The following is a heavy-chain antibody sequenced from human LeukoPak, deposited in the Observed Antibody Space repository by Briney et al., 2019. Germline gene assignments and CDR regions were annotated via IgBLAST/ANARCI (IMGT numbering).Heavy chain of an antibody. D-gene: IGHD5-18*01. CDR3: ARARGYSYGWNWFDP. CDR2: IYSGGST. Sequence: GGSLRLSCAASGFTVSSNYMSWVRQAPGKGLEWVSVIYSGGSTYYADSVKCRFTISRDNSKKTLYLQMNSLRAEDTAVYYCARARGYSYGWNWFDPWGQGTLVTVSS. V-gene: IGHV3-66*02. J-gene: IGHJ5*02. CDR1: GFTVSSNY.